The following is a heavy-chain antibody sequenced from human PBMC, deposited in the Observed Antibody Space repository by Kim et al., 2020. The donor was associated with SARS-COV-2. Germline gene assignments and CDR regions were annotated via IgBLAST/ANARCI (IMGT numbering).Heavy chain of an antibody. V-gene: IGHV1-3*01. CDR2: INAGNGNT. CDR3: ARAPLSIAVAAPDY. CDR1: GYTFTSYA. Sequence: ASVKVSCKASGYTFTSYAMHWVRQAPGQRLEWMGWINAGNGNTKYSQKFQGRVTITRDTSASTAYMELSSLRSEDTAVYYCARAPLSIAVAAPDYWGQGTLVTVSS. J-gene: IGHJ4*02. D-gene: IGHD6-19*01.